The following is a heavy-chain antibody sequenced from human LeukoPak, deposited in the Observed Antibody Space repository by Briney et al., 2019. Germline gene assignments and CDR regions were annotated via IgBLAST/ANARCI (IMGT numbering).Heavy chain of an antibody. D-gene: IGHD6-25*01. V-gene: IGHV3-7*05. CDR3: ASHGRQYYYPMDV. CDR2: IKQDGSEK. CDR1: GFSFSSYW. J-gene: IGHJ6*02. Sequence: GGSLRLSCVGSGFSFSSYWMSWVRQAPGKGLEWVAYIKQDGSEKYHVDPVKGRFTISRDNAKNSLYLEMNSLRAGDTAVYYCASHGRQYYYPMDVWGQGTTVTVSS.